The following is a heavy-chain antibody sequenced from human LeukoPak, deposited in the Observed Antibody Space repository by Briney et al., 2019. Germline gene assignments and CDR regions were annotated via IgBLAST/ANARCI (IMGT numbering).Heavy chain of an antibody. V-gene: IGHV3-23*01. J-gene: IGHJ5*02. CDR3: AKDRVTFYS. CDR2: ISGRGASK. CDR1: GLTFNNYA. D-gene: IGHD2-21*02. Sequence: PGGSLRLSCAVSGLTFNNYAMSWVRQAPGKGLEWVSGISGRGASKYYADSMQGRFIISRDNSKNTLYLEMNSLRAEDTAVYYCAKDRVTFYSWGQGTLVSVSS.